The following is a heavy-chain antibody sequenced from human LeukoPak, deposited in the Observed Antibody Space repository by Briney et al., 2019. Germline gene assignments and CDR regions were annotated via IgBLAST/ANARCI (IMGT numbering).Heavy chain of an antibody. Sequence: ASVKVSCKASEYTFTGYYIHWVRQAPGQGLEWMGWINPNSGGTSYAQKFQGRVTMTRETSISTAYMELSRLKSDDTAVYYCAREPTPPSEYWGQGTLVTVSS. CDR2: INPNSGGT. D-gene: IGHD4-11*01. J-gene: IGHJ4*02. CDR3: AREPTPPSEY. V-gene: IGHV1-2*02. CDR1: EYTFTGYY.